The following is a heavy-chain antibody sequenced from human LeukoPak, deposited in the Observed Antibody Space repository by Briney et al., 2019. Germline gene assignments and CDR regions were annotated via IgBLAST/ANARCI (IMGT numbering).Heavy chain of an antibody. CDR3: ARGQGIAVAGAIYWYFDL. Sequence: SVKVSCKASGGTFSSYAISWVRQAPGQGLEWMGGIIPIFGTANYAQKFQGRVTITADESTSTAYMELSSLRSEDTAVYYCARGQGIAVAGAIYWYFDLWGRGTLVTVSS. D-gene: IGHD6-19*01. CDR2: IIPIFGTA. J-gene: IGHJ2*01. CDR1: GGTFSSYA. V-gene: IGHV1-69*13.